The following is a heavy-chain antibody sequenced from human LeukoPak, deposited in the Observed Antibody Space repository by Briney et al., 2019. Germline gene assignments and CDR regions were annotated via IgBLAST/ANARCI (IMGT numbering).Heavy chain of an antibody. CDR3: ARGLGYCSGGSCFTLDY. CDR2: INPNSGGT. J-gene: IGHJ4*02. CDR1: GYTFTGYY. Sequence: GASVKVSCKASGYTFTGYYMHWVRQAPGQGLEWMGWINPNSGGTNYAQKFQGRVTVTRDTSISTAYMELSRLRSDDTAVYYCARGLGYCSGGSCFTLDYWGQGTLVTVSS. D-gene: IGHD2-15*01. V-gene: IGHV1-2*02.